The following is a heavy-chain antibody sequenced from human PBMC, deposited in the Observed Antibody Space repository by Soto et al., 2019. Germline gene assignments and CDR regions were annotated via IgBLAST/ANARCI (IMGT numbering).Heavy chain of an antibody. D-gene: IGHD3-10*01. CDR1: GGSISNYF. Sequence: SEILSLTCTVSGGSISNYFWHCIRQPPGKGLEWIGYIYYSGSTNYNPSLKSRVTISVDTSKNQFSLKLSSVTAADTAVYYCAASGSNGQFDFWAQGTLVTVSS. V-gene: IGHV4-59*01. J-gene: IGHJ4*02. CDR3: AASGSNGQFDF. CDR2: IYYSGST.